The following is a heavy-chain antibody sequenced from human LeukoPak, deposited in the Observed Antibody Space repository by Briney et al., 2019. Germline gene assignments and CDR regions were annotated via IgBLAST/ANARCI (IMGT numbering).Heavy chain of an antibody. CDR1: GFTFSGSA. D-gene: IGHD5-24*01. J-gene: IGHJ4*02. CDR3: TRLPGMATIIYDY. CDR2: IRSKANSYAT. V-gene: IGHV3-73*01. Sequence: PGGSLKLSCAASGFTFSGSAMHWVRQASGKGLEWVGRIRSKANSYATAYAASVKGRFTISRDDSKNTAYLQMNSLKTEDTAVYSCTRLPGMATIIYDYWGQGTLVTVSS.